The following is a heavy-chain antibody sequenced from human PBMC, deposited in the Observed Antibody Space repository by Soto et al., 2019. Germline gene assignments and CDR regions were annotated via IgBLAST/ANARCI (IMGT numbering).Heavy chain of an antibody. D-gene: IGHD2-8*02. Sequence: EVQLVESGGGLVQPGGSLRLSCAASGFTFSAYDMHWVRQATGKGLEWVSAIGTQHDTYYPDSVKGRFTISRDNAKNSLYLQMNSLGAGDTAVYYWARQASYWHGGGGWFDPWGQGTLVTVSS. CDR2: IGTQHDT. V-gene: IGHV3-13*01. CDR3: ARQASYWHGGGGWFDP. J-gene: IGHJ5*02. CDR1: GFTFSAYD.